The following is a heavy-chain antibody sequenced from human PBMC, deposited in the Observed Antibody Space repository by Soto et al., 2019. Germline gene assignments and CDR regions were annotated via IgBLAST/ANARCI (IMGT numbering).Heavy chain of an antibody. Sequence: EVQLLESGGGLVQPGGSLRLSCAASGFTFDNYAMTWVRLTPGKGLDWVSTITGSGAMAFHADSVKGRFTASRDNSKNMLFLQMNSLTVDDTGIYYCVKNFDFIYGFDLGDTWGQRTLVTVSA. CDR2: ITGSGAMA. D-gene: IGHD3-10*01. CDR3: VKNFDFIYGFDLGDT. CDR1: GFTFDNYA. V-gene: IGHV3-23*01. J-gene: IGHJ5*02.